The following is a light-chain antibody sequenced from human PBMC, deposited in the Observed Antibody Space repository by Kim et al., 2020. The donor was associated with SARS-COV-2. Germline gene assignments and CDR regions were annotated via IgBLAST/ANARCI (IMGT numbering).Light chain of an antibody. Sequence: ATLSLSPGERVTLSCRASQSVSSNLAWYQQKPGQAPRLLMYDASSWATGIPMKFSGSGSGTDFTLTISSLESEDFAVYYCQHRTTFGGGTKVDIK. CDR2: DAS. CDR1: QSVSSN. V-gene: IGKV3-11*01. CDR3: QHRTT. J-gene: IGKJ4*01.